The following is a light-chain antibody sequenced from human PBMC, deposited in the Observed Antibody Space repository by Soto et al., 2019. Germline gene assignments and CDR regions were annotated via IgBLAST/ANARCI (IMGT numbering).Light chain of an antibody. V-gene: IGKV3-15*01. CDR2: GAS. CDR1: QSVSSN. J-gene: IGKJ1*01. CDR3: LQYNNWPPETWT. Sequence: EIVMTHSPATLSVSPWEIATLSCRASQSVSSNLAWYQHRPGQAPRLLINGASTRATGIPGRFSGSGSGTEFTLTISSLQSEDIAVYFCLQYNNWPPETWTFDPGTKVDIK.